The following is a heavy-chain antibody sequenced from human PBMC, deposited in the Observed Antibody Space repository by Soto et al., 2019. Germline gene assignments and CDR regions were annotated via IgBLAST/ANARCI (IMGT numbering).Heavy chain of an antibody. CDR3: ARAAEYLRRFPPPAYGDYDTKVGYYFDY. J-gene: IGHJ4*02. CDR2: IIPIFGTA. CDR1: GGTSSSYA. D-gene: IGHD4-17*01. Sequence: AVKVSCKASGGTSSSYAISWVRQAPGQGXEWMGGIIPIFGTANYAQKFQGRVTITADESTSTAYMELSSLRSEDTAVYYCARAAEYLRRFPPPAYGDYDTKVGYYFDYWGQGTLVTVSS. V-gene: IGHV1-69*13.